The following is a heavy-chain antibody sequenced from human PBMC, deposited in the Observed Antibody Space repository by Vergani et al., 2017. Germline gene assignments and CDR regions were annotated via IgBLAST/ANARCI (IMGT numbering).Heavy chain of an antibody. J-gene: IGHJ4*02. Sequence: QVQLQQWGAGLLKPSKILSITCAVYGGSFSGYYWSWIRQPPGKGLEWIGEINHSGNTNYNPSLKSRVAISVDTSKNQFSRKLSSVTAADTALYYCAGRYSIGCLGYWGQGTLVTVSS. CDR1: GGSFSGYY. V-gene: IGHV4-34*01. CDR2: INHSGNT. D-gene: IGHD6-19*01. CDR3: AGRYSIGCLGY.